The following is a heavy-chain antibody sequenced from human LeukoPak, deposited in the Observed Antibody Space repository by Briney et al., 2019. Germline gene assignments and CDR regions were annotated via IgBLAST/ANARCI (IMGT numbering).Heavy chain of an antibody. D-gene: IGHD6-19*01. CDR3: AKEQWLGQYFQH. Sequence: GGSLRLSCAASGFTFSSYEMNWVRQAPGKGLEWVSYISSSGSTIYYADSVKGRFTISRDNSKNTLYLQMNSLRAEDTAVYYCAKEQWLGQYFQHWGQGTLVTVSS. CDR2: ISSSGSTI. CDR1: GFTFSSYE. V-gene: IGHV3-48*03. J-gene: IGHJ1*01.